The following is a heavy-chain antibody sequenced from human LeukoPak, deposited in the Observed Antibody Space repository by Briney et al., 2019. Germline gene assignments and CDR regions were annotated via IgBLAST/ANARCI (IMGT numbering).Heavy chain of an antibody. Sequence: SETLSLTCTVSGGSISSSSYYWGWIRQPPGKGLEWIGSIYYSGSTYYNQSLKSRVTISVDTSKNQFSLKLSSVTAADTAVYYCASCYYDSSGYSNWFDPWGQGTLVTVSS. D-gene: IGHD3-22*01. CDR1: GGSISSSSYY. J-gene: IGHJ5*02. CDR3: ASCYYDSSGYSNWFDP. CDR2: IYYSGST. V-gene: IGHV4-39*01.